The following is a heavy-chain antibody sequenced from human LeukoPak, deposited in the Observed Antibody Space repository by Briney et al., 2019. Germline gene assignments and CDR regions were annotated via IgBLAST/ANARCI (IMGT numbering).Heavy chain of an antibody. CDR2: ISYDGSNK. CDR3: AREAGIAAAGPLFDY. CDR1: GFTFSSYA. V-gene: IGHV3-30*04. D-gene: IGHD6-13*01. Sequence: PGRSLRLSCAASGFTFSSYAMHWVRQAPGKGLEWVAVISYDGSNKYYADSVKGRFTISRDNSKNTLYLQMNSLRAEDTAVYYYAREAGIAAAGPLFDYWGQGTLVTVSS. J-gene: IGHJ4*02.